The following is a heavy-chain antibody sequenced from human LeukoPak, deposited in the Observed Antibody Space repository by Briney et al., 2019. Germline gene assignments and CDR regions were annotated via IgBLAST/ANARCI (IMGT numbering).Heavy chain of an antibody. CDR3: TRDLGVDTTMIFFDY. CDR2: SSAYNGNT. J-gene: IGHJ4*02. Sequence: ASVKVSCKASGYTFTSFGISWVRQAPGQRLEWMGWSSAYNGNTNYAQKFQGRVTMTTDTSTSTAYMEVRSLRSDDTAVYYCTRDLGVDTTMIFFDYWGQGSLVTVSS. D-gene: IGHD5-18*01. CDR1: GYTFTSFG. V-gene: IGHV1-18*01.